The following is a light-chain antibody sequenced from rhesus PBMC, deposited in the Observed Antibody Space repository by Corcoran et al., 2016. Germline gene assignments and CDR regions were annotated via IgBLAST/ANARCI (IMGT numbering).Light chain of an antibody. Sequence: DIQMTQSPSSLSASVGDRVNITCWASENINNYLNWYQQKPGKAPKLLIYQASTLQNGGPSRVSCIGSCTDSSFTLNSLQHADIATYYYQYGFEMLITFGPMTKLDLK. CDR2: QAS. J-gene: IGKJ3*01. CDR1: ENINNY. CDR3: QYGFEMLIT. V-gene: IGKV1-74*01.